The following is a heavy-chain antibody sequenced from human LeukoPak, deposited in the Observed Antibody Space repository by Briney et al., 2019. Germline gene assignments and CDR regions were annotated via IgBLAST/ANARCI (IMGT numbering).Heavy chain of an antibody. CDR1: GFTFSSYG. D-gene: IGHD6-19*01. V-gene: IGHV3-30*18. J-gene: IGHJ4*02. CDR2: ISYDGSHK. Sequence: PGGSLRLSCAASGFTFSSYGMHWVRQAPGKGLEWVAIISYDGSHKYYAGSVKGRFTISRDNSKNTLYLQMNSLRAEDTAMYYCAKEITRPNRAVAGLNYWGQGTLVTVSS. CDR3: AKEITRPNRAVAGLNY.